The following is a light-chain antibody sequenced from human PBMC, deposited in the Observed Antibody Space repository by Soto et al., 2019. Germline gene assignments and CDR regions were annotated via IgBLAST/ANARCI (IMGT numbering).Light chain of an antibody. J-gene: IGKJ3*01. CDR3: QQYCSSPF. CDR2: GAS. V-gene: IGKV3-20*01. Sequence: EIVLTQSPGTLSLSPGEGATLSCRASQSVSSSYLAWYQQKPGQAPRLLIYGASSRATGIPDRFSGSGSGTDFTVTISRLEPEDFAVYYCQQYCSSPFFGPGTKVDIK. CDR1: QSVSSSY.